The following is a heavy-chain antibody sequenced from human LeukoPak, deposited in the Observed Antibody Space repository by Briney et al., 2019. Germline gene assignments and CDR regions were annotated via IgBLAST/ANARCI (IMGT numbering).Heavy chain of an antibody. CDR2: IYYSEST. CDR3: ALGGGIAAAPFEY. J-gene: IGHJ4*02. V-gene: IGHV4-59*01. D-gene: IGHD6-13*01. Sequence: SETLSLTCTVSGGSISSYYWSWIRQPPGNGLEWIGYIYYSESTNYNPSLMSRVTISVDTSKNQFSLKLSSVTAADTAVYDCALGGGIAAAPFEYWGQGTLVTVSS. CDR1: GGSISSYY.